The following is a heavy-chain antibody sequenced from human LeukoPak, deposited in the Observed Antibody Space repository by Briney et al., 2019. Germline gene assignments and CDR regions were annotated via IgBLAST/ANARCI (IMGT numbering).Heavy chain of an antibody. J-gene: IGHJ4*02. D-gene: IGHD3-10*01. CDR3: ASWAYGSGLSY. Sequence: ASVTVSCTASGGTFSSYAISWVRQAPGQGLEWMGGIIPIFGTANYAQKFQGRVTITADESTSTAYMELSSLRSEDTAVYYCASWAYGSGLSYWGQGTLVTVSS. CDR2: IIPIFGTA. CDR1: GGTFSSYA. V-gene: IGHV1-69*13.